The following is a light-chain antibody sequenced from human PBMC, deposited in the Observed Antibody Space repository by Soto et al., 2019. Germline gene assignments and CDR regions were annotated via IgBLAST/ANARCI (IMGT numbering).Light chain of an antibody. V-gene: IGKV1-39*01. CDR3: QQSYSSPPWT. Sequence: DIQMTQSPSSLSASGGDRVTISCRASQSISTYLNWYQQKPGTAPRLLIYRASSVKSGVPPRFSGSGSGRDFTLTISSLRPDDIATYFCQQSYSSPPWTFGQGTRVEVK. CDR2: RAS. CDR1: QSISTY. J-gene: IGKJ1*01.